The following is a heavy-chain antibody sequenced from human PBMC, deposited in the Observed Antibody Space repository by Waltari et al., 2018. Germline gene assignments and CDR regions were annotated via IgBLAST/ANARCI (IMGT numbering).Heavy chain of an antibody. V-gene: IGHV3-30*02. D-gene: IGHD3-3*01. Sequence: QVQLVESGGVVVQPGGARRLSCAASGFTSSSFGMHWVRQAPGKGLEWVAFILYDGSNKYYADSVKGRFTISRDNSKNTLYLQMNSLRAEDTAVYYCAKDRGFTSYYYYMDVWGKGTTVTISS. CDR1: GFTSSSFG. CDR2: ILYDGSNK. J-gene: IGHJ6*03. CDR3: AKDRGFTSYYYYMDV.